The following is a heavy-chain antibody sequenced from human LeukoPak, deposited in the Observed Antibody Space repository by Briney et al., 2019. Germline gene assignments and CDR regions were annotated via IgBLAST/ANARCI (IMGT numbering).Heavy chain of an antibody. CDR2: INPNSGGT. V-gene: IGHV1-2*06. CDR3: ARDFERPDY. CDR1: GYTFTSYD. J-gene: IGHJ4*02. Sequence: ASVKVSCKASGYTFTSYDINWVRQATGQGLEWMGRINPNSGGTNYAQKFQGRVTMTRDTSISTAYMELRRLRSDDTAVYYCARDFERPDYWGQGTLVTVSS.